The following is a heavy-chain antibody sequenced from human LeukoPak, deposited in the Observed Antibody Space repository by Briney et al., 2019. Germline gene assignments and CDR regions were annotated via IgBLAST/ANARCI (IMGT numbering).Heavy chain of an antibody. CDR3: ARDRNAFDI. V-gene: IGHV3-53*04. CDR1: GFSLSSNY. CDR2: IYSGGNT. Sequence: GGSLRLSCAASGFSLSSNYMSWVRQVPGTGLEWVSIIYSGGNTYYADSVKGRFTISRHNSKNTLYLQMNSLRAEDTAMYYCARDRNAFDIWGQGTKVTVSS. J-gene: IGHJ3*02.